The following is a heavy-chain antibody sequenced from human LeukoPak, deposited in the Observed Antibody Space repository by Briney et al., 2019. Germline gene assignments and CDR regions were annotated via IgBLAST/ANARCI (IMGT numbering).Heavy chain of an antibody. D-gene: IGHD6-13*01. Sequence: GSLRLSCAASGFTFSHYWMSWVRQAPGKGLERVASIKQDGSQKYYGDSVKGRFTISRDNAKNSLYLQMNSLRAEDTAFYYCAKDDNSWSLDYRGQGTLVTVSS. CDR2: IKQDGSQK. CDR1: GFTFSHYW. V-gene: IGHV3-7*01. J-gene: IGHJ4*02. CDR3: AKDDNSWSLDY.